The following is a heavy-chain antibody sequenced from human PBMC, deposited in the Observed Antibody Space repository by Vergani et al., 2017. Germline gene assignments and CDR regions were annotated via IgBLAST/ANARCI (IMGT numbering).Heavy chain of an antibody. Sequence: EVQLLESGGSLKQPGGSVRLSCAASGFTFSSYWMHWVRQAPGKGLVWVSRINSDGSSTSYADSVKGRFTISRDNAKNTLYLQMNSLRAEDTAVYYCARVSKYSSSWTPFDYWGQGTLVTVSS. CDR2: INSDGSST. CDR1: GFTFSSYW. J-gene: IGHJ4*02. D-gene: IGHD6-13*01. CDR3: ARVSKYSSSWTPFDY. V-gene: IGHV3-74*01.